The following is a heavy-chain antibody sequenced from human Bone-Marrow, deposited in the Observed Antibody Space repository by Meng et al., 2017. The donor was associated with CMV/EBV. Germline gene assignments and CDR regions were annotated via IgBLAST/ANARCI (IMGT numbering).Heavy chain of an antibody. CDR2: INPNSGGT. CDR3: ARAHCSSTSCLIDY. J-gene: IGHJ4*02. V-gene: IGHV1-2*02. D-gene: IGHD2-2*01. CDR1: GYTFTGYY. Sequence: QVQLVQLGAEVKKPGASVKVSCKASGYTFTGYYMHWVRQAPGQGLEWMGWINPNSGGTNYAQKFQGRVTMTRDTSISTAYMKLSRLRSDDTAVYYCARAHCSSTSCLIDYWGQGTLVTVSS.